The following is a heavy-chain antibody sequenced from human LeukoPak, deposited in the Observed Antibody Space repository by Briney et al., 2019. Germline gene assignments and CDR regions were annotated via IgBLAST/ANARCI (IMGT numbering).Heavy chain of an antibody. CDR1: GGSISSYY. Sequence: SETLSLTCTVSGGSISSYYWSWLRQPPGKGLEWIGYIYYSGSTNYNPSLKSRVTISVDTSKNQFSLKLSSVTAADTAVYYCARSGSYGIFDYWGQGTLVTVSS. J-gene: IGHJ4*02. V-gene: IGHV4-59*01. CDR2: IYYSGST. D-gene: IGHD1-26*01. CDR3: ARSGSYGIFDY.